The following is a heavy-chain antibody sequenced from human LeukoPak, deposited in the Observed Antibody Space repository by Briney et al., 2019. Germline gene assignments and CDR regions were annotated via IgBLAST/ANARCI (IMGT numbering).Heavy chain of an antibody. Sequence: PGGSLRLSCAASGFTFSSYGMHWVRQAPGKGLEWVAVIWYDGSNKYYADSVKGRFTISRDNSKNTLYLQMNSLRAEDTAVYYCARGYCSGGSCYRGEGFDYWGQGTLVTVSS. V-gene: IGHV3-33*01. CDR3: ARGYCSGGSCYRGEGFDY. CDR2: IWYDGSNK. CDR1: GFTFSSYG. D-gene: IGHD2-15*01. J-gene: IGHJ4*02.